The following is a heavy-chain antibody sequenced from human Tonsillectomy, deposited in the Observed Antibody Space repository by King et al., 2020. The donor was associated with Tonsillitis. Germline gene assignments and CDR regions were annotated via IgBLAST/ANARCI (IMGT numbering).Heavy chain of an antibody. J-gene: IGHJ4*02. CDR2: IKSKTDGGTT. CDR3: ATGGRGDYSPVGLFDY. CDR1: GFTFSNAW. Sequence: VQLVESGGGLVKPGGSLRLSCAASGFTFSNAWMSWVRQAPGKGLEWVGRIKSKTDGGTTDYAAPVKGRFTISRDDSKTTLHLQMNSLKTEDTAVYYCATGGRGDYSPVGLFDYWGQGTLVTVSS. D-gene: IGHD4-17*01. V-gene: IGHV3-15*01.